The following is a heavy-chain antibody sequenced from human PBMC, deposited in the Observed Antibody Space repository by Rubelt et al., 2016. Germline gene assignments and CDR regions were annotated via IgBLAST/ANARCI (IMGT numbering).Heavy chain of an antibody. CDR1: GGSFSGYY. D-gene: IGHD6-19*01. V-gene: IGHV4-34*01. CDR2: INHSGST. J-gene: IGHJ4*02. Sequence: QLQLQESGPGLVKPSETLSLTCAVYGGSFSGYYWSWIRQPPGKGLEWIGEINHSGSTNYNPSLKSRVTISVDTSKNQFSRKLSSVTAEDTAVYYCARGLTIAVAGTPDYWGQGTLVTVSS. CDR3: ARGLTIAVAGTPDY.